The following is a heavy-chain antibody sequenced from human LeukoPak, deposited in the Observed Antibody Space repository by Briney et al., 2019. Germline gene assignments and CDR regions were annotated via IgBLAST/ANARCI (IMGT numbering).Heavy chain of an antibody. Sequence: GGSLRLSCAASGFTFSSYGMHWVRQAPGKGLEWVAVIWYDGSNKYYADSVKGRFTISRDNSKNTLYLQMNSLRAEDTAVYYCARDLGLGQQLAEDYWGQGTLVTVSS. J-gene: IGHJ4*02. D-gene: IGHD6-13*01. CDR1: GFTFSSYG. CDR2: IWYDGSNK. CDR3: ARDLGLGQQLAEDY. V-gene: IGHV3-33*01.